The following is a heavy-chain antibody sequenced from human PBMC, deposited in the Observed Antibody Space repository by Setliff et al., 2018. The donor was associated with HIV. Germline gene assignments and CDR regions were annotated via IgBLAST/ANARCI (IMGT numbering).Heavy chain of an antibody. CDR3: ATGGGRYLHEWAY. Sequence: GGSLRLSCVASGFTFSNAWVNWVRQAPGTGLEWVGRFKTDGGTTDYAAPVKGRFTISRDDSKTTLYLQMNSLKTEDTAMYYCATGGGRYLHEWAYWGQGTLVTVSS. V-gene: IGHV3-15*01. D-gene: IGHD3-10*01. J-gene: IGHJ4*02. CDR2: FKTDGGTT. CDR1: GFTFSNAW.